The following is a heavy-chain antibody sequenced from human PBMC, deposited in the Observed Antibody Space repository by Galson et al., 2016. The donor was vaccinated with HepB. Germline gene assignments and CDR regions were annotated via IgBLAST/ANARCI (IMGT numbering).Heavy chain of an antibody. CDR2: ISGSGGST. CDR3: VSSFRDRSGYVWDFNI. CDR1: GFTFSSYA. V-gene: IGHV3-23*01. D-gene: IGHD3-22*01. J-gene: IGHJ3*02. Sequence: SLRLSCAASGFTFSSYAMSWVRQAPGKGLEWVSAISGSGGSTYYADSVKGRFTISRDNSKNTLYLQMNSLRAEDTAVYYCVSSFRDRSGYVWDFNIWGHGTMVTVSS.